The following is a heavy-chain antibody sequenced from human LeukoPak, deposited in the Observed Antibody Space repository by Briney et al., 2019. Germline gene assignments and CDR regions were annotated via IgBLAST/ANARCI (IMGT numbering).Heavy chain of an antibody. Sequence: SETLSLTCTVSGDSISSSNCYWGWLRQPPGKGLEWIGSIYFSGGTYYNASLKSRVTISVDTSKNQFSLKLSSVTAADTAVYYCARQTGSGLFSLPGGQGTLVTVSS. CDR1: GDSISSSNCY. J-gene: IGHJ4*02. D-gene: IGHD3-10*01. V-gene: IGHV4-39*01. CDR2: IYFSGGT. CDR3: ARQTGSGLFSLP.